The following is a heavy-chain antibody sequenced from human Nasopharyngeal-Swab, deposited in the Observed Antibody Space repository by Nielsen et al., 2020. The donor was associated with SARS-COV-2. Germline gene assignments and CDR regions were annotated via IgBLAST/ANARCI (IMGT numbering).Heavy chain of an antibody. J-gene: IGHJ4*02. Sequence: SVKVSCKASGGTFSSYAISWVRQAPGQGLEWMGGIIPILGIANYAQKFQGRVTITADKSTSTAYMELSSLRSEDTAVYYCATVVTMVRGVTPFDYWGQGTLVTVSS. D-gene: IGHD3-10*01. V-gene: IGHV1-69*10. CDR1: GGTFSSYA. CDR3: ATVVTMVRGVTPFDY. CDR2: IIPILGIA.